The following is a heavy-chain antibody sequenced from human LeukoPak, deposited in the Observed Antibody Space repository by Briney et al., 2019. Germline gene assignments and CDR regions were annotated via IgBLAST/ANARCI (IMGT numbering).Heavy chain of an antibody. Sequence: PGGSLRLSCAASGFTFSSYGMHWVRQAPGKGLEWVAVIWYDGSNKYYADSEKGRFTISRDNSKNTLYLQMNSLRAEDTAVYYCAKRGTTYYYGSGSFYYMDVWGKGTTVTVSS. V-gene: IGHV3-33*06. CDR2: IWYDGSNK. D-gene: IGHD3-10*01. CDR1: GFTFSSYG. CDR3: AKRGTTYYYGSGSFYYMDV. J-gene: IGHJ6*03.